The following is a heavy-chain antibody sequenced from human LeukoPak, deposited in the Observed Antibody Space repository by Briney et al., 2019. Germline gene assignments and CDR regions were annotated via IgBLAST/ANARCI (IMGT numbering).Heavy chain of an antibody. J-gene: IGHJ4*02. D-gene: IGHD3-22*01. V-gene: IGHV5-51*01. CDR2: IYPGDSDT. Sequence: GESLKISCKGSGYSFTSYWIGWVLQMPGKGLEWMGIIYPGDSDTRYSPSFQGQVTISADKSISTAYLQWSSLKASDSAMYYCARQGKTADRGVDYWGQGTLVTVSS. CDR1: GYSFTSYW. CDR3: ARQGKTADRGVDY.